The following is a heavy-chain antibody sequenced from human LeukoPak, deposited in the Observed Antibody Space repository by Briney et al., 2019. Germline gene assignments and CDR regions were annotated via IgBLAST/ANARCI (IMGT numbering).Heavy chain of an antibody. Sequence: GASVKVSCKASGYTFTSYYMHWVRQAPGQGLEWMGIINPNGGSTSYAQKFQGRVTMTRDTSTSTVYMELSSLRSEDTAVYYCARKISDYGGNAVLGYWGQGTLVSVSS. V-gene: IGHV1-46*01. D-gene: IGHD4-23*01. CDR2: INPNGGST. CDR1: GYTFTSYY. J-gene: IGHJ4*02. CDR3: ARKISDYGGNAVLGY.